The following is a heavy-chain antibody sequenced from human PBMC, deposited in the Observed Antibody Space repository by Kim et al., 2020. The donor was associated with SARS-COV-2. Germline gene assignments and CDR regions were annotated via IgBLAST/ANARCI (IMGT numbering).Heavy chain of an antibody. CDR1: GYTFTSYG. CDR2: ISAYNGNT. D-gene: IGHD3-10*01. CDR3: ARVVITMVRGVIDWFDP. Sequence: ASVKVSCKASGYTFTSYGISWVRQAPGQGLEWMGWISAYNGNTNYAQKLQGRVTMTTDTSTSTAYMELRSLRSDDTAVYYCARVVITMVRGVIDWFDPWGQGTLVTVSS. V-gene: IGHV1-18*01. J-gene: IGHJ5*02.